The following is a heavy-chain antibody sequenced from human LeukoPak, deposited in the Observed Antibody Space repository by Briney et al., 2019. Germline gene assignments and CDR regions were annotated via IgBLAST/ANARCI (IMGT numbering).Heavy chain of an antibody. Sequence: GGSLRLSCAASGFTFSSYWMTWVRQAPGKGLEWVANIKTDGSLTYYVDSVKGRFTISRDNAKNSLYLQMNSLRAEDTAVYYCARDLNWETYWGQGTLVSVSS. CDR1: GFTFSSYW. CDR2: IKTDGSLT. V-gene: IGHV3-7*01. CDR3: ARDLNWETY. J-gene: IGHJ4*02. D-gene: IGHD7-27*01.